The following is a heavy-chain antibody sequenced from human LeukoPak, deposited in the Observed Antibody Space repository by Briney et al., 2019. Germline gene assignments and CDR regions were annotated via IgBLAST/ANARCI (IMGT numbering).Heavy chain of an antibody. J-gene: IGHJ5*02. V-gene: IGHV7-4-1*02. CDR2: INTNTGSP. CDR1: GYTFTSYA. Sequence: ASVKVSCKASGYTFTSYAMNWVRQAPGQGLEWMGWINTNTGSPTYAQGFTGRFVFSLDTSVSTAYLQISSLKAEDTAVYYCARDSTDYSKWASWFDPWGQGTLVTVSS. D-gene: IGHD4-11*01. CDR3: ARDSTDYSKWASWFDP.